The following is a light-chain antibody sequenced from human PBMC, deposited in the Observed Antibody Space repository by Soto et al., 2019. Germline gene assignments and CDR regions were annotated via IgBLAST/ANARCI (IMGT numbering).Light chain of an antibody. CDR3: HQYGSSPST. CDR1: QSVSSNY. V-gene: IGKV3-20*01. Sequence: EIVLTQSPSTLSLSPGERATLSCMASQSVSSNYLAWYQQKPGQAPRLLIYGASSRATGIPDRFSGSGSGTDFTLTISRLEPEDFAVYYCHQYGSSPSTFGQGTKVDIK. J-gene: IGKJ1*01. CDR2: GAS.